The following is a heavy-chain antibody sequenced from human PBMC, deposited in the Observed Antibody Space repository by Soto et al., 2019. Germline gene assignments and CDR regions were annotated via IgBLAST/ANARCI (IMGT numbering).Heavy chain of an antibody. V-gene: IGHV4-34*01. D-gene: IGHD3-16*01. J-gene: IGHJ4*02. CDR2: INHSGST. Sequence: QVQLQQWGAGLLKPSETLSLTCAVYGGSFSGYYWSWIRQPPGKGLEWIGEINHSGSTNYNPSLTSRVTISVDTSKNQFSLKLSSVTAADTAVYYCARDIPGYDYIWGSYPTTYYFDYWGQGTLVTVSS. CDR3: ARDIPGYDYIWGSYPTTYYFDY. CDR1: GGSFSGYY.